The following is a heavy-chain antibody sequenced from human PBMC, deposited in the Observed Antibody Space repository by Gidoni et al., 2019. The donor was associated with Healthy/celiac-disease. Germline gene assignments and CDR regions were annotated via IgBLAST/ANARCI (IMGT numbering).Heavy chain of an antibody. V-gene: IGHV3-23*01. CDR1: GFTFSSYA. CDR2: ISGSGGST. J-gene: IGHJ4*02. CDR3: AKVGSCSSTSCYVGAADY. Sequence: EVQLLESGGGLVQPGGSLRLSCAASGFTFSSYAMSWVRQAPGKGLEWVSAISGSGGSTYYADSVKGRFTISRDNSKNTLYLQMNSLRAEDTAGYYCAKVGSCSSTSCYVGAADYWGQGTLVTVSS. D-gene: IGHD2-2*01.